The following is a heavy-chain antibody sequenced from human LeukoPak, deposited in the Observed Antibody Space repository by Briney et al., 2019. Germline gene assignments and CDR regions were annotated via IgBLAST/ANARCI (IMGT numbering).Heavy chain of an antibody. Sequence: GGSLRLSRAASRFMFSSYAMNWVRQSPGKGLEWVSSISGIGGSTYYADSVKGRFTFSRDNSKNTLYLQMNSLRAEDTAVYYCARTSGGGPVVEDYYYGMDVWGQGTTVTVSS. J-gene: IGHJ6*02. D-gene: IGHD2-15*01. CDR2: ISGIGGST. CDR1: RFMFSSYA. CDR3: ARTSGGGPVVEDYYYGMDV. V-gene: IGHV3-23*01.